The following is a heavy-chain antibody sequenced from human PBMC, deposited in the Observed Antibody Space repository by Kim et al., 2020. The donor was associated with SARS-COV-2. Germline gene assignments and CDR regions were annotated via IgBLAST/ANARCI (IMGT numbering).Heavy chain of an antibody. CDR1: GFTFSSYV. Sequence: GGSLRLSCAASGFTFSSYVMSWVRQVPGKGLEWVSAITRSGAGTYHADSVKGRSIISRDNSKNTLYLQMKSLRAEDTALYYCALSSNWQFDYWGQGTLFTVSS. CDR2: ITRSGAGT. V-gene: IGHV3-23*01. D-gene: IGHD6-13*01. CDR3: ALSSNWQFDY. J-gene: IGHJ4*02.